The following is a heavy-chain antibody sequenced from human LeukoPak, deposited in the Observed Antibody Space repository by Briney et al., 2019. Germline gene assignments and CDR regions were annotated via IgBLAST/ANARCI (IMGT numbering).Heavy chain of an antibody. CDR1: GYTFTVFY. CDR2: INPNSGGT. CDR3: ARSKVYPNDY. Sequence: ASVKVSCKASGYTFTVFYMHWVRQAPGQGLEWMGWINPNSGGTNYAQKFQGRVTMTRDTSISTVYMELSRLRSDDTAVYYCARSKVYPNDYWGQGTLVTVSS. D-gene: IGHD1-14*01. V-gene: IGHV1-2*02. J-gene: IGHJ4*02.